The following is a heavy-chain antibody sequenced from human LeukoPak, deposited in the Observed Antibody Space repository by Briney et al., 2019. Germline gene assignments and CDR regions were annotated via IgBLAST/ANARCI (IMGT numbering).Heavy chain of an antibody. CDR1: GYSISSGHN. Sequence: PSETLSLTCSVSGYSISSGHNWGWIRQAPGKGLEWIGSIYHSGKTYYNPSLKSRVTISVDTSKNQFSLKLSSVTAADTAVYYCARRAYSSSWYGPCFGYWGQGTLVTVSS. CDR2: IYHSGKT. J-gene: IGHJ4*02. V-gene: IGHV4-38-2*01. CDR3: ARRAYSSSWYGPCFGY. D-gene: IGHD6-13*01.